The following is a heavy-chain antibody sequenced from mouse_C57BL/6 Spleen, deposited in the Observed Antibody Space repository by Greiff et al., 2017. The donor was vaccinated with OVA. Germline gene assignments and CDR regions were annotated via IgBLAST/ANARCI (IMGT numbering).Heavy chain of an antibody. CDR3: ARWTDYYGSSSFDY. CDR1: GYTFTDYY. Sequence: VKLMESGAELVRPGASVKLSCKASGYTFTDYYINWVKQRPGQGLEWIARIYPGSGNTYYNEKFKGKATLTAEKSSSTAYMQLSSLTSEDSAVYFCARWTDYYGSSSFDYWGQGTTLTVSS. CDR2: IYPGSGNT. J-gene: IGHJ2*01. D-gene: IGHD1-1*01. V-gene: IGHV1-76*01.